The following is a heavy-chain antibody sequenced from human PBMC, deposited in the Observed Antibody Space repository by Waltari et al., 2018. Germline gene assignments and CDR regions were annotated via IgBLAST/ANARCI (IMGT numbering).Heavy chain of an antibody. CDR2: LSWSGGHL. V-gene: IGHV3-9*01. D-gene: IGHD3-22*01. CDR3: VKDMGTSGYEAFDV. CDR1: GFTFADYA. J-gene: IGHJ3*01. Sequence: EVKLVEIGGGLVQPGRSLRLSCAASGFTFADYAMHWVRQVPGTGLGGVVGLSWSGGHLGYAESVRGRFTRSRDNAKKSLFLQMTSLRPEDTAFYFCVKDMGTSGYEAFDVWGQGTKVTVS.